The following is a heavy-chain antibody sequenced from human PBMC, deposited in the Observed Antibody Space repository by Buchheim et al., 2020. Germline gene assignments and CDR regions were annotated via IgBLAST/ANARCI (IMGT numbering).Heavy chain of an antibody. D-gene: IGHD3-22*01. CDR1: GYTFTSYY. CDR2: INPSGGST. J-gene: IGHJ4*02. Sequence: QVQLVQSGAEVKKPGASVKVSCKASGYTFTSYYMHWVRQAPGQGLEWMGIINPSGGSTSYAQKFQGRVTVTRDTSTSTVYMELSSLRSEDTAVYYCARRSKPSFRYDSSGYYSDYWGQGTL. CDR3: ARRSKPSFRYDSSGYYSDY. V-gene: IGHV1-46*01.